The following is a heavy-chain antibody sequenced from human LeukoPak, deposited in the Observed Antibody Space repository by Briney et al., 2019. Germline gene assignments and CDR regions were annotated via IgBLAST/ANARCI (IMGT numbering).Heavy chain of an antibody. D-gene: IGHD5-18*01. V-gene: IGHV1-8*01. Sequence: ASVKVSCKASGYTFTSFDINWVRQATGQGLEWMGWMNPNSGNTGYAQRFQGRVTMTRDTSISTAYMELNSLTSEDTAVYYCAKNVRDTGTFDYWGQGTLVTVSS. CDR3: AKNVRDTGTFDY. J-gene: IGHJ4*02. CDR2: MNPNSGNT. CDR1: GYTFTSFD.